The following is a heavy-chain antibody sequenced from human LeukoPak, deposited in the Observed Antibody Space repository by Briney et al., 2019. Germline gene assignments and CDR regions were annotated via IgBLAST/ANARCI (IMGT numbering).Heavy chain of an antibody. D-gene: IGHD3-10*01. V-gene: IGHV4-38-2*02. CDR3: ARRTRITMVRGHVYYYMDV. CDR2: IYHSGST. J-gene: IGHJ6*03. Sequence: SETLSLTCTVSGYSISSGYYWGWIRQPPGKGLEWIGSIYHSGSTYYNPSLKSRVTISVDTSKNQFSLKLSSVTAADTAVYYCARRTRITMVRGHVYYYMDVWGKGTTVTVSS. CDR1: GYSISSGYY.